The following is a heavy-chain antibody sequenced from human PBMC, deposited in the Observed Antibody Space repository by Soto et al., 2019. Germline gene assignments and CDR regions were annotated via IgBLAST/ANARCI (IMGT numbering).Heavy chain of an antibody. Sequence: SETLSLTCTVSGGSISSYYWSWIRQPPGKGLEWIGYIYYSGSTNYNPSLKSRVTISVDTSKKQFSLKLSSVTAADTTVYYCGRRGYYGSGSYYYYYYYGMDVWGQGTTVT. CDR2: IYYSGST. J-gene: IGHJ6*02. CDR1: GGSISSYY. V-gene: IGHV4-59*08. CDR3: GRRGYYGSGSYYYYYYYGMDV. D-gene: IGHD3-10*01.